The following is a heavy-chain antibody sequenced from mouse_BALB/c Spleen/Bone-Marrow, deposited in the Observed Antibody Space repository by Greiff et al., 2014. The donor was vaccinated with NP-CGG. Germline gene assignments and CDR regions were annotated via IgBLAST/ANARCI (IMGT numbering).Heavy chain of an antibody. CDR3: ARRGYYGNYYYAMDY. J-gene: IGHJ4*01. CDR1: GFNIKDTY. CDR2: IDPANGNT. Sequence: VQLKESGAELVKPGASVKLSRTASGFNIKDTYMHWVKQRPEQGLEWIGRIDPANGNTKYDPKFQGKATITADTYSNTAYLQLSSLTSEDTAVYYCARRGYYGNYYYAMDYWGQGTSVTVSS. D-gene: IGHD2-1*01. V-gene: IGHV14-3*02.